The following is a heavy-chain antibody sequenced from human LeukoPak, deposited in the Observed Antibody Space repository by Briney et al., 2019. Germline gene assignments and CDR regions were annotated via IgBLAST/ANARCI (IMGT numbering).Heavy chain of an antibody. J-gene: IGHJ5*02. CDR3: ARDYTGYFP. Sequence: GGSLRLSFVASGFSFSDYYMTWIRQAPGKGLEWVSYSSSSGSTIYHADSVKGRFAISRDNARNSLYLQMNSLRAEDTAVYYCARDYTGYFPWGQGTLVIVSS. V-gene: IGHV3-11*01. CDR1: GFSFSDYY. D-gene: IGHD3-9*01. CDR2: SSSSGSTI.